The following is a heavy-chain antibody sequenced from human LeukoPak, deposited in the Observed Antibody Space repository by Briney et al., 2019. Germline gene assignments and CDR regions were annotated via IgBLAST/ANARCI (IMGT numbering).Heavy chain of an antibody. CDR3: ARLGLEEGYCSSTSCYDAFDI. Sequence: GESLKISCQGSGYRFTSYWIGWVRQMPGKGLEGMGIIYPGDSDTRYRPSFQGQVTISADKSISTAYLQWSSLKASDTAMYYCARLGLEEGYCSSTSCYDAFDIWGQGTMVTVSS. V-gene: IGHV5-51*01. CDR1: GYRFTSYW. J-gene: IGHJ3*02. CDR2: IYPGDSDT. D-gene: IGHD2-2*01.